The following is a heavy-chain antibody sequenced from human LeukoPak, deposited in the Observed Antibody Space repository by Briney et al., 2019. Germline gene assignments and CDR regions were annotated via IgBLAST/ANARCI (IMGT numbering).Heavy chain of an antibody. Sequence: PGGSLRLSCAASGFTFSSYAMHWVRQAPGKGLEWVAVISYDGSNKYYADSVKGRFTISRDNSKNTLYLQMNSLRAEDTAVYYCARDRFVEGYYYYYMDVWGKGTTVTVSS. V-gene: IGHV3-30*04. CDR2: ISYDGSNK. J-gene: IGHJ6*03. CDR1: GFTFSSYA. D-gene: IGHD3-3*01. CDR3: ARDRFVEGYYYYYMDV.